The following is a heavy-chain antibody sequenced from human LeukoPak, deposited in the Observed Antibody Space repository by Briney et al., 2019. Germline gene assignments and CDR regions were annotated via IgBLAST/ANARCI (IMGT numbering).Heavy chain of an antibody. Sequence: GGSLRLSCAASGFTFSSYGMHWVRQAPGEGLEWVAVISYDGSNKYYADSVKGRFTISRDNSKNTLYLQMNSLRAEDTAVYYCAKDYYDSSGPSLYYYYYGMDVWGQGTTVTVSS. CDR3: AKDYYDSSGPSLYYYYYGMDV. V-gene: IGHV3-30*18. CDR1: GFTFSSYG. D-gene: IGHD3-22*01. J-gene: IGHJ6*02. CDR2: ISYDGSNK.